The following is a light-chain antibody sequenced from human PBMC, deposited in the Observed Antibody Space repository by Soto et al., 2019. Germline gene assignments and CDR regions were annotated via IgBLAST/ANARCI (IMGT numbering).Light chain of an antibody. Sequence: QSVLTQPAYVSGSPGQSIAISCTGTSSDVGSSNLLSWYQQYPGKAPKLIIYEGNRRPSGISGRFSGSMSGNTASLTISGLRAEDEAEYYCCSFARAYTSYVFGTGTKVTVL. CDR1: SSDVGSSNL. J-gene: IGLJ1*01. CDR2: EGN. V-gene: IGLV2-23*01. CDR3: CSFARAYTSYV.